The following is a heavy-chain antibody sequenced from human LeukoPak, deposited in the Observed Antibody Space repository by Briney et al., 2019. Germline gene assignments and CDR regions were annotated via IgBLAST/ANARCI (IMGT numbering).Heavy chain of an antibody. CDR3: ARDGYSSGWYPYYYYYYMDV. J-gene: IGHJ6*03. Sequence: GGSLRLSCAPSGFTFSHYWMSWVRQAPGKGLEWVANIKEDGSEKYYVDSVKGRFTISRDNAKNSLSLQVNSLRAEDTAVYYCARDGYSSGWYPYYYYYYMDVWGKGTTVTVSS. CDR2: IKEDGSEK. CDR1: GFTFSHYW. D-gene: IGHD6-19*01. V-gene: IGHV3-7*01.